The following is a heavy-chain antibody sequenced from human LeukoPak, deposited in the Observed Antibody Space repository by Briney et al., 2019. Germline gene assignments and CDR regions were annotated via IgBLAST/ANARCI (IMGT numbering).Heavy chain of an antibody. Sequence: TLSLTCTVSGGSISSGDYYWSWIRQPPGKGLEWIGYIYYGGSTYYNPSLKSRVTISVDTSKNQFSLKLSSVTATDTAVYYCASSRRYYYDSSGYYAFDIWGQGTMVTVSS. D-gene: IGHD3-22*01. CDR2: IYYGGST. J-gene: IGHJ3*02. CDR3: ASSRRYYYDSSGYYAFDI. CDR1: GGSISSGDYY. V-gene: IGHV4-30-4*08.